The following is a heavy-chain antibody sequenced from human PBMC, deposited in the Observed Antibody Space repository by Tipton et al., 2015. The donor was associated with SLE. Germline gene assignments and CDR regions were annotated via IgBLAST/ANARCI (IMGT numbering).Heavy chain of an antibody. Sequence: LRLSCTVSGGYISTHYWSWIRQPPGKGLEWIGYIYYSGSTYYNPSLKSRVTISIDTSKNQFSLKLSSVTAADTAVYYCARALQNYFDYWGQGTLVTVSS. J-gene: IGHJ4*02. CDR3: ARALQNYFDY. CDR2: IYYSGST. CDR1: GGYISTHY. V-gene: IGHV4-59*11.